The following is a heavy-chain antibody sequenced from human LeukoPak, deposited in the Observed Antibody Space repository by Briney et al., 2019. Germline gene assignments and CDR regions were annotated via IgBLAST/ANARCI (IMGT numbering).Heavy chain of an antibody. J-gene: IGHJ5*02. Sequence: SETLSLTCTVSGGSISSGGYYWSWIRQHPGKGLEWIGYIYYSGSTYYNPSLKSRVPISVDTSKNQFSLKLSSVTAADTAVYYCARDRGIAAAGTGRGWFDPWGQGTLVTVSS. CDR2: IYYSGST. CDR3: ARDRGIAAAGTGRGWFDP. D-gene: IGHD6-13*01. V-gene: IGHV4-31*03. CDR1: GGSISSGGYY.